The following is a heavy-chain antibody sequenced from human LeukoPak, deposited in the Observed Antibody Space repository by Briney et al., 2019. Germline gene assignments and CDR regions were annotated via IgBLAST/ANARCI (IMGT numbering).Heavy chain of an antibody. CDR3: ARGSGSYYDDYFYGMDV. J-gene: IGHJ6*02. CDR1: AYSFTTYW. Sequence: GESLKISCKGTAYSFTTYWIGWLRQMPGKGLEWVGIIFPEDSETRYSPSSQGQVTISVDKSITTAFLQCSSLKASDTAMYYCARGSGSYYDDYFYGMDVWGQGTTVTVSS. CDR2: IFPEDSET. D-gene: IGHD3-10*01. V-gene: IGHV5-51*01.